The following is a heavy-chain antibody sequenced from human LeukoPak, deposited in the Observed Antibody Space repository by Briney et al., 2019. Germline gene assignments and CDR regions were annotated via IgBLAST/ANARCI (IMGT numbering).Heavy chain of an antibody. CDR1: GYTFTSYG. D-gene: IGHD5-18*01. V-gene: IGHV1-18*01. CDR2: ISAYNGNT. CDR3: ARDTAMASFAY. J-gene: IGHJ4*02. Sequence: GASVKVSCKASGYTFTSYGISWVRQAPGQGREWMGWISAYNGNTDYAQKLQGRVTMTTDTSTSTAYMELRSLRSDDTAVSYCARDTAMASFAYWGQGTLVTVSS.